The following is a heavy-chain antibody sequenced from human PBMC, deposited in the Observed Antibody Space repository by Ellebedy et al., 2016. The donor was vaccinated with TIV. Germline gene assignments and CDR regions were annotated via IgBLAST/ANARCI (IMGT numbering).Heavy chain of an antibody. CDR2: MTPNSGNA. CDR1: GYTFTSYD. D-gene: IGHD2-15*01. V-gene: IGHV1-8*02. J-gene: IGHJ4*02. CDR3: GGHPPGEYFTGVSC. Sequence: AASVKVSCKAPGYTFTSYDINWVRQATGQGLEWMGWMTPNSGNAGSAQKFQGRVTMTWNTSISTAYMELSSLRSEDTAVYYCGGHPPGEYFTGVSCWGQGTLVTVSS.